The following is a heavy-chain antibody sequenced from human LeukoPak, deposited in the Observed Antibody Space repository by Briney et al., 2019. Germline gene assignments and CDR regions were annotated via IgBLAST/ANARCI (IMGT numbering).Heavy chain of an antibody. V-gene: IGHV4-59*12. CDR1: GGSISSYY. D-gene: IGHD2-15*01. CDR3: ATGPGYCSRGSCYPFFEY. CDR2: IYYSGST. J-gene: IGHJ4*02. Sequence: SETLSLTCTVSGGSISSYYWSWIRQPPGKGLEWIGYIYYSGSTNYNPSLKSRVTISVDTSKNQFSLNLRSVTAADTAVYYCATGPGYCSRGSCYPFFEYWGQGTPVTVSS.